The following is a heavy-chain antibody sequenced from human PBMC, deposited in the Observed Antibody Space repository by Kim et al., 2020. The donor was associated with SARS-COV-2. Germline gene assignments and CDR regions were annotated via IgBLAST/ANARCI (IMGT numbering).Heavy chain of an antibody. V-gene: IGHV7-4-1*02. D-gene: IGHD3-9*01. CDR1: GYTFTSYA. CDR2: INTNTGNP. Sequence: ASVKVSCKASGYTFTSYAMNWVRQAPGQGLEWMGWINTNTGNPTYAQGFTGRFVFSLDTSVSTAYLQISSLKAEDTAVYYCARDGDVLRYFDWSPPGMDVWGQGTTVTVSS. J-gene: IGHJ6*02. CDR3: ARDGDVLRYFDWSPPGMDV.